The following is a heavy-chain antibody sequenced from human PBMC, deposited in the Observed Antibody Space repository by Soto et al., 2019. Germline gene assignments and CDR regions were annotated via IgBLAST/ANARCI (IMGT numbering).Heavy chain of an antibody. CDR2: IYYSGST. CDR3: ARHEPSREVAGTDLFDY. CDR1: GGSISSSSYY. J-gene: IGHJ4*02. V-gene: IGHV4-39*01. D-gene: IGHD6-19*01. Sequence: SETLSLTCTVSGGSISSSSYYWGWIRQPPGKGLEWIGSIYYSGSTYYNPSLKSRVAISVDTSKNQFSLKLSSVTAADTAVYYCARHEPSREVAGTDLFDYWGQGTLVTVS.